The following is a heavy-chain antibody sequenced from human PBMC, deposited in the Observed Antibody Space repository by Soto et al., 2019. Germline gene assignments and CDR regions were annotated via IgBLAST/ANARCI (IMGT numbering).Heavy chain of an antibody. Sequence: GGSLRLSCAASGFTFSNAWMNCVRQAPGKGLEWVGRIKSKTDGGTTDYAAPVKGRFTISRDDSKNTLYLQMNSLKTEDTAVYYCTTLSITIFGVVLMDVWGQGTTVTVSS. CDR2: IKSKTDGGTT. CDR1: GFTFSNAW. V-gene: IGHV3-15*07. J-gene: IGHJ6*02. D-gene: IGHD3-3*01. CDR3: TTLSITIFGVVLMDV.